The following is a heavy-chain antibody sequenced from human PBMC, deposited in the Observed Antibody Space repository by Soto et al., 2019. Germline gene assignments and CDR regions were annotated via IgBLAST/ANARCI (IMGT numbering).Heavy chain of an antibody. CDR2: INPITGGT. J-gene: IGHJ4*02. CDR1: GYTFTSYY. D-gene: IGHD3-22*01. CDR3: ARNYYNSSDRDYLDY. V-gene: IGHV1-2*02. Sequence: ASVKVSCKASGYTFTSYYIHWVRQAPGQGLEWMGWINPITGGTNYAPKFQGRVTMTRDTSITTAYMELSRLRSDDTAVYYCARNYYNSSDRDYLDYWGQGTPVTVSS.